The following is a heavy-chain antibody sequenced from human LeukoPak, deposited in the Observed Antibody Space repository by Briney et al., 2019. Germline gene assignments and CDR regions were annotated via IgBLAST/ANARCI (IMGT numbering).Heavy chain of an antibody. CDR1: GFTFSSYA. J-gene: IGHJ4*02. V-gene: IGHV3-30*04. CDR2: VSYDGSNK. Sequence: PGGSLRLSCAASGFTFSSYAMHWVRQAPGKGLEWVAVVSYDGSNKYYADSVKGRFTISRDNSKNTLYLQMNSLRTEDTAVYYCARGGRRYDILTGYAFDYWGQGTLVTVSS. CDR3: ARGGRRYDILTGYAFDY. D-gene: IGHD3-9*01.